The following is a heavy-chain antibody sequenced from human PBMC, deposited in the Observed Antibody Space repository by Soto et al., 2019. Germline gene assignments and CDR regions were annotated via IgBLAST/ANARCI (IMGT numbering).Heavy chain of an antibody. CDR2: IYYSGGT. Sequence: QVQLQESGPGLVKPSETLSLTCTVSGGSVSSGTYYWSWIRQPPGKGLEWIGYIYYSGGTNYNPSLKSRVTISVDTSKNQFSLKLRSVTAADTAVYYCARVLRDDYLSAVYGLDVWGQGTSVTVSS. CDR1: GGSVSSGTYY. V-gene: IGHV4-61*01. J-gene: IGHJ6*02. CDR3: ARVLRDDYLSAVYGLDV. D-gene: IGHD5-12*01.